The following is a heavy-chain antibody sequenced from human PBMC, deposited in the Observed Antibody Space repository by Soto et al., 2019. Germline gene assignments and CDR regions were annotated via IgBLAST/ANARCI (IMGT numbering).Heavy chain of an antibody. V-gene: IGHV4-59*01. D-gene: IGHD6-6*01. CDR2: IYYSGST. Sequence: SETLSLTCTVSGGSISSYYWSWIRQPPGKGLEWIGYIYYSGSTNYNPSLKSRVTISVDTSKNQFSLKLSSVTAADTAVYYCARRGGPHSSSPLFDYWGQGTLVTVSS. CDR1: GGSISSYY. J-gene: IGHJ4*02. CDR3: ARRGGPHSSSPLFDY.